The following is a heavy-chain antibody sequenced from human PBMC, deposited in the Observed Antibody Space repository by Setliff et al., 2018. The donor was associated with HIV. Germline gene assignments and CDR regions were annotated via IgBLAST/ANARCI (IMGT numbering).Heavy chain of an antibody. D-gene: IGHD2-2*01. Sequence: ASVKVSCKASGDIFTSYGISWVRQAPGRGLEWMGWISAYNGNTNYAQKLQGRVTMTTDTSTSTAYMELRSLRSDDTAVYYCATSSRIYYYSYMDVWGKGTTVTVSS. CDR3: ATSSRIYYYSYMDV. CDR1: GDIFTSYG. CDR2: ISAYNGNT. V-gene: IGHV1-18*01. J-gene: IGHJ6*03.